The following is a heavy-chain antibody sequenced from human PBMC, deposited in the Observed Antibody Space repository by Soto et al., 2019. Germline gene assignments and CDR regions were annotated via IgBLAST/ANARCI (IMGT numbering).Heavy chain of an antibody. J-gene: IGHJ5*02. CDR1: GYTFTGYY. Sequence: GASVKVSCKASGYTFTGYYMHWVRQAPGQGLEWMGWINPNSGGTNYAQKFQGWVTMTRDTSIGTAYMELSRLRSDDTAVYYCARAVGSIAVAGWFDPWGQGTLVTVSS. V-gene: IGHV1-2*04. CDR2: INPNSGGT. CDR3: ARAVGSIAVAGWFDP. D-gene: IGHD6-19*01.